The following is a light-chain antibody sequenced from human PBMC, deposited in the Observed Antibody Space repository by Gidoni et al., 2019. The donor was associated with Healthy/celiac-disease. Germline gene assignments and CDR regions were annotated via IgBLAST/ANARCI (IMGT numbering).Light chain of an antibody. Sequence: IVMPQSPLSLPVTPGEPASISCRSSQSLLHSNGYNYLDWYLQKPGQSPQLLIYLGSNRASGVPDRFSGSGSGTDFTLKISRVEAEDVGVYYCMQALQISWTFXXXTKVEIK. CDR2: LGS. J-gene: IGKJ1*01. CDR3: MQALQISWT. CDR1: QSLLHSNGYNY. V-gene: IGKV2-28*01.